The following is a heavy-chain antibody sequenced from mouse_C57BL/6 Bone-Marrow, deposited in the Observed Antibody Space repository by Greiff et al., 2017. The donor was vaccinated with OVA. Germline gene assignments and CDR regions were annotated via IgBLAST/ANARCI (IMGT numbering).Heavy chain of an antibody. D-gene: IGHD1-1*01. V-gene: IGHV1-54*01. J-gene: IGHJ4*01. Sequence: QVQLQQSGAELVRPGTSVKVSCKASGYAFTNYLIEWVKQRPGQGLEWIGVINPGSGGTNYNEKFKGKATLTADKSSSTAYMQLSSLTSEDSAVYFCARKGATTVVGGDAMDYWGQGTSVTVSS. CDR3: ARKGATTVVGGDAMDY. CDR1: GYAFTNYL. CDR2: INPGSGGT.